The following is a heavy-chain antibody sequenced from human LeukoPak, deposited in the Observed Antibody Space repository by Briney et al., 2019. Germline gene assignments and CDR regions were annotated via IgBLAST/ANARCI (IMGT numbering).Heavy chain of an antibody. Sequence: SSETLSLTCTVSGYSISSGYYWGWIRQPPGKGLEWIGYIYYSGSTNYNPSLKSRVTISVDTSKNQFSLKLSSVTAADTAVYYCARADYDILTGYYENEYYFDYWGQGTLVTVSS. J-gene: IGHJ4*02. CDR1: GYSISSGYY. D-gene: IGHD3-9*01. CDR3: ARADYDILTGYYENEYYFDY. V-gene: IGHV4-61*01. CDR2: IYYSGST.